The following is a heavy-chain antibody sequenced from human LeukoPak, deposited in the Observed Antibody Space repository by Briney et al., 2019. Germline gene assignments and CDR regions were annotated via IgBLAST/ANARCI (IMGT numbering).Heavy chain of an antibody. J-gene: IGHJ4*02. CDR3: ARYDLSSSWTRTGFEY. CDR1: GFTFTNYP. V-gene: IGHV3-23*01. D-gene: IGHD2-15*01. Sequence: GGSLRLSCTASGFTFTNYPMAWVRQAPGKGLKWISSVSGGGDSTFYADSVKGRFTISRDNSKTTLFLHMNSLRVDDTAVYYCARYDLSSSWTRTGFEYWGQGTLVTVSS. CDR2: VSGGGDST.